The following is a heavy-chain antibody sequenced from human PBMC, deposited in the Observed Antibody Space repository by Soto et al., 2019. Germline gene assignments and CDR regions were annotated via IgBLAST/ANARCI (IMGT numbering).Heavy chain of an antibody. Sequence: SETLSLTCTVSGGSISSGGYYWSWIRQHPGKGLEWIGYIYYSGSTYYNPSLKSRVTISVDTSKNQFSLKLSSVTAADTAVYYCARDLQVRYDILTGYYGVGYFDYWGQGTLVTVSS. CDR2: IYYSGST. D-gene: IGHD3-9*01. J-gene: IGHJ4*02. V-gene: IGHV4-31*03. CDR3: ARDLQVRYDILTGYYGVGYFDY. CDR1: GGSISSGGYY.